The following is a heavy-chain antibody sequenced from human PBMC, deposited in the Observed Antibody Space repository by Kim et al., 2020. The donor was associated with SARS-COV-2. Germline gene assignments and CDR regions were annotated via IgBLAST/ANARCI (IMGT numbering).Heavy chain of an antibody. D-gene: IGHD5-12*01. J-gene: IGHJ4*02. Sequence: YAVSVKSRITINPATSKNQFSLQLNSVTPEDTAVYYCAREEWLRFFPFDYWGQGTLVTVSS. CDR3: AREEWLRFFPFDY. V-gene: IGHV6-1*01.